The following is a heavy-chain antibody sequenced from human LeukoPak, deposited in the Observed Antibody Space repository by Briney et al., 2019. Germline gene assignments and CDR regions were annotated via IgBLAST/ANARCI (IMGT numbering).Heavy chain of an antibody. V-gene: IGHV3-23*01. CDR3: AKDSLKSQDAFDI. CDR1: GFTFSSYA. CDR2: ISGSGGST. J-gene: IGHJ3*02. Sequence: GGSLRLSCAASGFTFSSYAMSWVRQAPWKGLEWVSAISGSGGSTYYADSVKGRFTISRDNSKNTLYLQMNSLRAEDTAVCYCAKDSLKSQDAFDIWGQGTMVTVSS.